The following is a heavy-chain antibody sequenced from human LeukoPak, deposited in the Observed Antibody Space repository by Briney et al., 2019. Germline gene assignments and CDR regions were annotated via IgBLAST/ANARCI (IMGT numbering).Heavy chain of an antibody. Sequence: ASVNVSCKASGYTFTGYYMHWVRQAPGQGREGMGWINPNSGGTNYAQKFQGRVTMTRDKSISTAYMELSRLRSDETAVYYCARLFPSSSWYSFDYWGQGTLVTVSS. CDR1: GYTFTGYY. CDR2: INPNSGGT. J-gene: IGHJ4*02. CDR3: ARLFPSSSWYSFDY. V-gene: IGHV1-2*02. D-gene: IGHD6-13*01.